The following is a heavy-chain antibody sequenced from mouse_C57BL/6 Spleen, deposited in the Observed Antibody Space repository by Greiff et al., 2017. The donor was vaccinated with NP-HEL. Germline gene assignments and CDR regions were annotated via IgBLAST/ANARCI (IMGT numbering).Heavy chain of an antibody. CDR1: GYTFTSYW. Sequence: QVQLQQPGAELVRPGSSVKLSCKASGYTFTSYWMHWVKQRPIQGLEWIGNIDPSDSETHYNQKFKDKATLTVDKSSSTAYMQLSSLTSEDSAVYYCARERLRDWYYGVWGTGTTVTVSS. CDR2: IDPSDSET. J-gene: IGHJ1*03. CDR3: ARERLRDWYYGV. D-gene: IGHD2-4*01. V-gene: IGHV1-52*01.